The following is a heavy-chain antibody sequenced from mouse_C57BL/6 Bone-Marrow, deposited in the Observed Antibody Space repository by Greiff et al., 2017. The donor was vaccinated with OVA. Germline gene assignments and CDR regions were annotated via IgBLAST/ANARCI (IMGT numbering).Heavy chain of an antibody. V-gene: IGHV3-6*01. CDR3: AIIYYDYERVPY. D-gene: IGHD2-4*01. CDR1: GYSITSGYY. J-gene: IGHJ3*01. Sequence: EVKLQESGPGLVKPSQSLSLTCSVTGYSITSGYYWNWIRQFQGNTLEWRVYISYDGSNKSNPSPNNRISITLDTLKNLLFLKLNSVTTEDTATYYCAIIYYDYERVPYWGQGTLVTVSA. CDR2: ISYDGSN.